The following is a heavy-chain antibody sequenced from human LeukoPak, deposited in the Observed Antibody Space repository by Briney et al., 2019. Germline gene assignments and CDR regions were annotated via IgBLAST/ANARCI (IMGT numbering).Heavy chain of an antibody. CDR2: ISSSSSTI. CDR1: GFAFDEHG. CDR3: AREYYDFWSGYYDGAFDI. J-gene: IGHJ3*02. D-gene: IGHD3-3*01. Sequence: GGSLRLSCTAPGFAFDEHGMSWVRQVPGKGLEWVSYISSSSSTIYYADSVKGRFTISRDNAKNSLYLQMNSLRAEDTAVYYCAREYYDFWSGYYDGAFDIWGQGTMVTVSS. V-gene: IGHV3-48*04.